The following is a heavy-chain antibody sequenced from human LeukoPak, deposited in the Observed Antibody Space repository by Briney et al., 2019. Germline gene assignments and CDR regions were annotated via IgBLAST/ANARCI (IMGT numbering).Heavy chain of an antibody. Sequence: ASVKVSCKASGYTFTSYGTSWVRQAPGQGLEWMGWISAYNGNTNYAQKLQGRVTMTTDTSTSTAYMELRSLRSDDTAVYYCATVTYSSGSSPFDPWGQGTLVTVSS. V-gene: IGHV1-18*01. D-gene: IGHD6-19*01. CDR2: ISAYNGNT. CDR1: GYTFTSYG. J-gene: IGHJ5*02. CDR3: ATVTYSSGSSPFDP.